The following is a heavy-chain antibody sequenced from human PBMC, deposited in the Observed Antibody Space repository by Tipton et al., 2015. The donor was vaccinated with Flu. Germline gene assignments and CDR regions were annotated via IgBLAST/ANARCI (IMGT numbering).Heavy chain of an antibody. Sequence: GLVKPSETLSLTCAVYGGSFSGYYWSWIRQPPGKGLEWVGEINHSGSTNYNPSLKSRVTISVDTSKNQFSLKLTSVTAADTAVYYCAKHCSGGSCSHAFDIWGQGIMVTVSS. V-gene: IGHV4-34*01. D-gene: IGHD2-15*01. CDR1: GGSFSGYY. CDR3: AKHCSGGSCSHAFDI. CDR2: INHSGST. J-gene: IGHJ3*02.